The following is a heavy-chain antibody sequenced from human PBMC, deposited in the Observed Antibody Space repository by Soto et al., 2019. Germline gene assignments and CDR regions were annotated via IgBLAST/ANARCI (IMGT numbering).Heavy chain of an antibody. Sequence: SLGLSCAASGFTFSSYGMHWVRQAPGKALEWVAVISYDGSNKYYADSVKGRFTISRDHSKSTLYLQLNRQTDEDTALYYCAQVPIPGRRITMILVAHQSRSGAFDILGPGTMVPLSS. CDR3: AQVPIPGRRITMILVAHQSRSGAFDI. CDR1: GFTFSSYG. D-gene: IGHD3-22*01. V-gene: IGHV3-30*18. CDR2: ISYDGSNK. J-gene: IGHJ3*02.